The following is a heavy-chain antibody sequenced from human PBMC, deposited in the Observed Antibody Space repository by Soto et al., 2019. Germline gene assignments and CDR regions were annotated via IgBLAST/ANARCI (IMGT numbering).Heavy chain of an antibody. V-gene: IGHV1-46*01. CDR1: GYTFTSYY. CDR2: INPSGGST. Sequence: GASVKVSCKASGYTFTSYYMHWVRQAPGQGLEWMGIINPSGGSTSYAQKFQGRVTMTRDTSTSTVYMELSSLRSEDTAVYYCARDQFLGPQQQLVSSYYYYGMDVWGQGTTVTVSS. CDR3: ARDQFLGPQQQLVSSYYYYGMDV. D-gene: IGHD6-13*01. J-gene: IGHJ6*02.